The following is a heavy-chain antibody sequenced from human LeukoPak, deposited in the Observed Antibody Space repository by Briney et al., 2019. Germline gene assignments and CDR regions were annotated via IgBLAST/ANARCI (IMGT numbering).Heavy chain of an antibody. CDR1: GLTFSTSG. CDR2: IGPTGFDR. CDR3: ATETNGRHYDY. D-gene: IGHD1-14*01. J-gene: IGHJ4*02. V-gene: IGHV3-21*06. Sequence: GGSLRLSCTASGLTFSTSGFNWVRQAPGKGLEWVASIGPTGFDRYHADSIKGRFTISRDNANNFLYLQMDSLRAEDTAVYYCATETNGRHYDYWGQGTLLTVSS.